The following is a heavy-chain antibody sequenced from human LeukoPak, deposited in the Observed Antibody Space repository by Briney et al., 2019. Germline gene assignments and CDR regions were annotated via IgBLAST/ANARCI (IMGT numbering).Heavy chain of an antibody. J-gene: IGHJ3*02. CDR3: AREGLPHTAHGAFDI. CDR2: IYYSGST. V-gene: IGHV4-39*07. D-gene: IGHD5-12*01. Sequence: TSETLSLTCTVSGGSISSSSYYWGWIRQPPGKGLEWIGSIYYSGSTYYNPSLKSRVTISVDTSKNQFSLKLSSVTAADTAVYYCAREGLPHTAHGAFDIWGQGTMVTVSS. CDR1: GGSISSSSYY.